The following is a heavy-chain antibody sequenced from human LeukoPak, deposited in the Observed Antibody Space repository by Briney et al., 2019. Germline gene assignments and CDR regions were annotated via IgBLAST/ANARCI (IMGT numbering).Heavy chain of an antibody. V-gene: IGHV3-7*01. CDR1: GFTFSSHW. Sequence: PGWSLRLSCAASGFTFSSHWMSWVRQAPGKGLEWVASIKPDGSEKYYVDSVKGRFTISRDSAKSSLYLQMNTLRAEDTAVYYCARDRGSSGWYEFDYWGQGTLVTVSS. CDR3: ARDRGSSGWYEFDY. J-gene: IGHJ4*02. CDR2: IKPDGSEK. D-gene: IGHD6-19*01.